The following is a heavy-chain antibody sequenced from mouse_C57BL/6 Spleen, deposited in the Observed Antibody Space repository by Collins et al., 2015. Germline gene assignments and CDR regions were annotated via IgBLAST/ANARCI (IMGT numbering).Heavy chain of an antibody. V-gene: IGHV9-1*02. CDR2: INTYTGEP. J-gene: IGHJ4*01. Sequence: QIQLVQSGPELKKPGETVKISCKASGYTFTNYGMNWVKQAPGKGLKWMGWINTYTGEPTYADDFKGRFAFSLETSASTAYLQINNLKNEDMATYFCASGGARGAMDYWGQGTSVTVSS. D-gene: IGHD1-1*02. CDR1: GYTFTNYG. CDR3: ASGGARGAMDY.